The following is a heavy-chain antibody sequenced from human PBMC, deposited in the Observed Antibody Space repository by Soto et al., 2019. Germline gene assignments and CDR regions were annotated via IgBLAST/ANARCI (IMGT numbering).Heavy chain of an antibody. J-gene: IGHJ6*02. CDR1: GFIFSSYA. CDR2: ISNSGGST. Sequence: EVQLLESGGGLVQPGGSLRLSCAASGFIFSSYAMSWVRQAPGKGLEWVSGISNSGGSTYNADSVKGRFSISRDNSKNTLYLQMNSLRAEDTAIYYCAKDMVRGGIMADYYYYYGLDVWGQGTTVTVSS. V-gene: IGHV3-23*01. D-gene: IGHD3-10*01. CDR3: AKDMVRGGIMADYYYYYGLDV.